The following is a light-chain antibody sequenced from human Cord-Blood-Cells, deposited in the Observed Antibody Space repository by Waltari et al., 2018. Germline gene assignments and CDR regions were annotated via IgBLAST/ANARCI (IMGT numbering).Light chain of an antibody. CDR2: WAS. CDR1: QSVLYNSNKQNY. V-gene: IGKV4-1*01. Sequence: DIVMTQSPDSLAVSLGERATINCKSRQSVLYNSNKQNYLAWYHQKPGQPPKLLIYWASTRESGVPDRFSGSGSGTDFTLPISSLQAEDVAVYYCQQYYSTPPTFGQGTKVEIK. CDR3: QQYYSTPPT. J-gene: IGKJ1*01.